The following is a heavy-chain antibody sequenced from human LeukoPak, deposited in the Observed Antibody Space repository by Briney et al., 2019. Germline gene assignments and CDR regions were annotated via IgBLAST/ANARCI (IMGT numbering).Heavy chain of an antibody. J-gene: IGHJ4*02. Sequence: GASVKVSCKASGYTFTGYYMHWVRQAPGQGLEWMGWINPNSGGTNYAQKFQGRVTMTRDTFISTAYMELSRLRSDDTAVYYCARATRYSSSWYWHYWGQGTLVTVSS. CDR2: INPNSGGT. CDR1: GYTFTGYY. D-gene: IGHD6-13*01. V-gene: IGHV1-2*02. CDR3: ARATRYSSSWYWHY.